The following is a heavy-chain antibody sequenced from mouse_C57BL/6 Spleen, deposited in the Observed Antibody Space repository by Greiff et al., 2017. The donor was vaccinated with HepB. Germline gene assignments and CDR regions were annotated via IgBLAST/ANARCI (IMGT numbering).Heavy chain of an antibody. D-gene: IGHD4-1*01. CDR3: AREGTGTEGFAY. J-gene: IGHJ3*01. Sequence: QVQLQQSGAELVKPGASVKLSCKASGYTFTSYWMHWVKQRPGQGLEWIGMIHPNSGSTNYNEKFKSKATLTVDKSSSTAYMQLSSLTSEDSAVYYCAREGTGTEGFAYWGQGTLVTVSA. CDR1: GYTFTSYW. V-gene: IGHV1-64*01. CDR2: IHPNSGST.